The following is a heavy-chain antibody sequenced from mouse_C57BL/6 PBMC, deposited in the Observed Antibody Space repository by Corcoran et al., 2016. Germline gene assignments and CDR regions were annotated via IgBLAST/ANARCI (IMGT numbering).Heavy chain of an antibody. D-gene: IGHD3-2*02. CDR2: IYTRSGNT. Sequence: QVQLQKCGAVLARPGATVKLPCRASGYTFSSYGISWVKPRTGQGFEWIGEIYTRSGNTYYNEKFKGKATLTADKSSSTAYMELRSLTSEDSAVYCCARETAQAVAYWGQGTLVTVSA. CDR1: GYTFSSYG. CDR3: ARETAQAVAY. J-gene: IGHJ3*01. V-gene: IGHV1-81*01.